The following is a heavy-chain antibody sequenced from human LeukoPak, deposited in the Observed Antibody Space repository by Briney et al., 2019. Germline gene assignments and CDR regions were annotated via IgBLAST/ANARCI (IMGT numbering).Heavy chain of an antibody. CDR2: IIPIFGIA. CDR1: GDTFSSYA. D-gene: IGHD4-17*01. V-gene: IGHV1-69*10. CDR3: ARGRTYGDYVLDY. J-gene: IGHJ4*02. Sequence: SVKVSCKASGDTFSSYAISWVRQAPGQGLEWMGGIIPIFGIANYAQKFQGRVTITADHSTSTAYMELSSLRSEDTAVYYCARGRTYGDYVLDYWGQGTLVIVSS.